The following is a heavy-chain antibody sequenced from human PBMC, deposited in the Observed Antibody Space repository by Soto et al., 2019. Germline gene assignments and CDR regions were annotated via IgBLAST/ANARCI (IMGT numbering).Heavy chain of an antibody. CDR2: IFYSGNT. Sequence: SETLSLTCSVSGGSIGSSTDYWGWIRQPPGKGLEWIGNIFYSGNTNYSPSLRSRVTMSVDTSKNQFSLKLSSVTAADTAAYYCVRYVYRYDFSGLDPWGRGSLVTAPQ. CDR3: VRYVYRYDFSGLDP. V-gene: IGHV4-39*01. D-gene: IGHD5-18*01. J-gene: IGHJ5*02. CDR1: GGSIGSSTDY.